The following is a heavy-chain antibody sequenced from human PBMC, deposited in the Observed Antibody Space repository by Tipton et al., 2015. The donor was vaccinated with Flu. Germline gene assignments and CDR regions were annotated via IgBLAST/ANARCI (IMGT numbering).Heavy chain of an antibody. D-gene: IGHD1-14*01. J-gene: IGHJ4*02. CDR2: TSYDGSKK. V-gene: IGHV3-30*18. Sequence: QVQLVQSGGGVVQPGTSLRLSCTASGFTFRRFGMYWARQAPGKGLEWVAITSYDGSKKYYAESVKGRLTISRDNSKSTLYLQMNSLRPEDTAVYYCAKGDNSPGDYWGQGTLVTVSS. CDR1: GFTFRRFG. CDR3: AKGDNSPGDY.